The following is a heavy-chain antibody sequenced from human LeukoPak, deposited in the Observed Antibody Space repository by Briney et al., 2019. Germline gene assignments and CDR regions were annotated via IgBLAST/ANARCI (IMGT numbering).Heavy chain of an antibody. V-gene: IGHV3-23*01. D-gene: IGHD2-2*01. CDR1: RFTFSNYG. Sequence: PEGSLRLSCAASRFTFSNYGMNWVRQTPGKGLEWVSAISGSGDRTYHADSVKGRFTISRDNSRNTLYLQMNSLRAGDTAVYYCAKSFRSTSLDYWGQGTLVTVSS. CDR2: ISGSGDRT. CDR3: AKSFRSTSLDY. J-gene: IGHJ4*02.